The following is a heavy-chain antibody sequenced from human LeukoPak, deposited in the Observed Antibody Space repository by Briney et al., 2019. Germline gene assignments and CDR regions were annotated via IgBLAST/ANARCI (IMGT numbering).Heavy chain of an antibody. V-gene: IGHV4-61*08. CDR2: IYYSGST. Sequence: SQTLSLTCAVSGGSISSAGYYWSWIRQPPGKGLEWIGYIYYSGSTNYNPSLKSRVTISVDTSKNQFSLKLSSVTAADTAVYYCARSFSCGWRLLHAEYFQHWGQGTLVTVSS. D-gene: IGHD6-19*01. CDR1: GGSISSAGYY. J-gene: IGHJ1*01. CDR3: ARSFSCGWRLLHAEYFQH.